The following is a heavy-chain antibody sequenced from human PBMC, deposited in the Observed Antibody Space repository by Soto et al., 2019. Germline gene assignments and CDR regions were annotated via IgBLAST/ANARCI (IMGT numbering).Heavy chain of an antibody. CDR1: GGPISNYG. Sequence: GRPMRLSCTASGGPISNYGMHRVRKATGKGLEWVAVISYDGSNKYYADSVKGRFTISRDNSKNTLYLQMNSLRAEDTAVYYCAKAEQWLVLLSAFDIWGQGTMVTVSS. J-gene: IGHJ3*02. CDR3: AKAEQWLVLLSAFDI. V-gene: IGHV3-30*18. CDR2: ISYDGSNK. D-gene: IGHD6-19*01.